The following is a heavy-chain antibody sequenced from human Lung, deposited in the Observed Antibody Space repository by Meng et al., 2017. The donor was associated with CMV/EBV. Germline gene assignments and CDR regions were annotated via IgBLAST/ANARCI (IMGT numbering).Heavy chain of an antibody. CDR2: ISGSGGST. D-gene: IGHD3-3*01. V-gene: IGHV3-23*01. CDR1: GLTFSSHP. Sequence: GESLKISCVASGLTFSSHPMTWVRQAPGKGLEWVSSISGSGGSTYSADSVQGRFTISRDNAKNSLYLQMNSLRAEDTAVYYCARARRVAGDYFDYWGQGTLVTCYS. J-gene: IGHJ4*02. CDR3: ARARRVAGDYFDY.